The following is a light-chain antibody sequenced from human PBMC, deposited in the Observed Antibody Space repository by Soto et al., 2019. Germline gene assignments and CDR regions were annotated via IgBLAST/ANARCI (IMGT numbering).Light chain of an antibody. Sequence: EIVLTQSPGTLSLSPGERATLSCRASRSFASSYLAWYQQKPGQSPRLLIYASSTRAAGIPDRFSGRGSGTDFTLTISRLEPEDFAVYYCHQYGPSPPYTFGLGTKWEI. CDR3: HQYGPSPPYT. CDR2: ASS. V-gene: IGKV3-20*01. CDR1: RSFASSY. J-gene: IGKJ2*01.